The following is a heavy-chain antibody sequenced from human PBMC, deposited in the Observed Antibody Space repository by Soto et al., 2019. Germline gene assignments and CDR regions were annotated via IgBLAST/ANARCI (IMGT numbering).Heavy chain of an antibody. CDR1: GFTFSSYG. CDR2: ISYDGSNK. V-gene: IGHV3-30*18. Sequence: GGSLRLSCAASGFTFSSYGMHWVRQAPGKGLEWVAVISYDGSNKYYADSVKGRFTTSRDNSKNTLYLQMNSLRAEDTAVYYCAKVGWFGESDYFDYWGQGTLVTVSS. J-gene: IGHJ4*02. D-gene: IGHD3-10*01. CDR3: AKVGWFGESDYFDY.